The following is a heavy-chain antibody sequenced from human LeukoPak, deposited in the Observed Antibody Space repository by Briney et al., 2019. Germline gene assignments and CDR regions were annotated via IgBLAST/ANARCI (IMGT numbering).Heavy chain of an antibody. CDR2: LNAGNGNT. J-gene: IGHJ3*02. CDR1: GYTFTSYA. V-gene: IGHV1-3*01. Sequence: ASVKVSCKASGYTFTSYAMHWVRQAPGQRLEWMGWLNAGNGNTKYSQKLQGRVTITRDTSASTAYMELSSLRSEDTAVYYCAITRKSHAFDIWGQGTMVTVSS. CDR3: AITRKSHAFDI.